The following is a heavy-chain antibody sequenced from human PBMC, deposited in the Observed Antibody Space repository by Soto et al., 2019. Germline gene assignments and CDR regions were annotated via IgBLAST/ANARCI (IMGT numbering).Heavy chain of an antibody. J-gene: IGHJ4*02. V-gene: IGHV3-23*01. Sequence: PGGSLRLSCAASGLSFYTYVMSWVRQAPGKGLEWVSAVSSSGDSTYYADSVKGRFTISRDSSKSLLYLQMNSLRAEDTAIYYCAREFCSNKSCYAGRPFDLWGQGTLVTVSS. CDR2: VSSSGDST. D-gene: IGHD2-2*01. CDR3: AREFCSNKSCYAGRPFDL. CDR1: GLSFYTYV.